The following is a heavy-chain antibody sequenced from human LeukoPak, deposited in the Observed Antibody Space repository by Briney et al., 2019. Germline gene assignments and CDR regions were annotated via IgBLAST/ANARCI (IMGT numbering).Heavy chain of an antibody. D-gene: IGHD3-22*01. Sequence: AGGSLRLSCEASGFIFSDYNMNWVRQAPGKGLEWLSYIDSSSSTIYYADSVKGRFAISRDNAKNSLFLQMNSLRAEDTAVYYCARKGKNYFDGNDYWGQGTLVTVSS. CDR2: IDSSSSTI. CDR1: GFIFSDYN. CDR3: ARKGKNYFDGNDY. J-gene: IGHJ4*02. V-gene: IGHV3-48*04.